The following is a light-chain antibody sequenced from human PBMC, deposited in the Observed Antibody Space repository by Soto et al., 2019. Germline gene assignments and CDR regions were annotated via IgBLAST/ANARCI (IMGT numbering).Light chain of an antibody. J-gene: IGKJ1*01. CDR3: QQYHSWT. CDR1: QSISTW. V-gene: IGKV1-5*03. CDR2: TAS. Sequence: DIQMTHSPSTLAASVGDRVTITCRASQSISTWMAWYQQKPGKAPKLLIYTASYLESGVPSRFSGSGSGTEFTLTISSLQPDDFATYYCQQYHSWTFGQGTKVDIK.